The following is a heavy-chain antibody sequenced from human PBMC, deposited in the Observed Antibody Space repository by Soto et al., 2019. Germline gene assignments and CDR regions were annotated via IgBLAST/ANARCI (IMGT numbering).Heavy chain of an antibody. Sequence: QVQLQESGPGLVKPSETLSLTCTVSGGSISSYYWSWIRQPPGKGLEWIGYINYSGSTSYNPSLKSRATLSVDTSKNQFSLTLSSVTAADTAVYYCARDSGGTSDYWGQGTLVTVSS. D-gene: IGHD1-7*01. CDR3: ARDSGGTSDY. V-gene: IGHV4-59*01. CDR2: INYSGST. J-gene: IGHJ4*02. CDR1: GGSISSYY.